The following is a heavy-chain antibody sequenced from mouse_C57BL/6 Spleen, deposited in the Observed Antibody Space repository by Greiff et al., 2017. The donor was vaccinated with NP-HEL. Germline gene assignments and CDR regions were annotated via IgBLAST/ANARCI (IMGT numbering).Heavy chain of an antibody. J-gene: IGHJ4*01. CDR3: ARGALTGRGSMDY. Sequence: QVQLKESGAELVKPGASVKISCKASGYAFSSYWMNWVKQRPGKGLEWIGQIYPGDGDTNYNGKFKGKATLTADKSSSTAYMQLSSLTSEDSAVYLCARGALTGRGSMDYWGQGTSVTVAS. V-gene: IGHV1-80*01. CDR2: IYPGDGDT. D-gene: IGHD4-1*01. CDR1: GYAFSSYW.